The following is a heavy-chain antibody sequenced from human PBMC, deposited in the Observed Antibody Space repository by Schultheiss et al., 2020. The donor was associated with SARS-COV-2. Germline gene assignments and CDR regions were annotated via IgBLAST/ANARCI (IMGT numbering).Heavy chain of an antibody. CDR2: IYYSGST. V-gene: IGHV4-39*07. Sequence: SQTLSLTCTVSGGSISSSSYYWGWIRQPPGKGLEWIGSIYYSGSTYYNPSLKSRVTISVDTSKNQFSLKLSSVTAADTAVYYCARAVQLWPKSFDYWGQGTVVTVDS. CDR3: ARAVQLWPKSFDY. J-gene: IGHJ4*02. D-gene: IGHD5-18*01. CDR1: GGSISSSSYY.